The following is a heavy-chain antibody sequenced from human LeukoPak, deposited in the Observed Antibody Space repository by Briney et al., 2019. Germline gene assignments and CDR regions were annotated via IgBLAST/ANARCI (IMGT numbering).Heavy chain of an antibody. J-gene: IGHJ4*02. D-gene: IGHD3-22*01. CDR2: IWYDGSNK. CDR3: ARGVYDSSGYYIGYYFDY. CDR1: GFTFSSYG. V-gene: IGHV3-33*01. Sequence: GRSLRLSCAASGFTFSSYGMHWVRQAPGKGLEWVAVIWYDGSNKYYADSVKGRFTIFRDNSKNTLYLQMNSLRAEDTAVYYCARGVYDSSGYYIGYYFDYWGQGTLVTVSS.